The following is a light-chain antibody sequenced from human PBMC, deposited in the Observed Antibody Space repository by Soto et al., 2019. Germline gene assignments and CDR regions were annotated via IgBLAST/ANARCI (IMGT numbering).Light chain of an antibody. CDR1: QDIANH. Sequence: DIQMTQSPSSLSASVGERVTFTCQASQDIANHLNWYQQKSGKAPQLLIYDASTLKTGVPSRFSGSVSGTDFTFTISSLQPDDVAAYYCQQYYALPVTFGGGTKVQIK. CDR2: DAS. J-gene: IGKJ4*01. CDR3: QQYYALPVT. V-gene: IGKV1-33*01.